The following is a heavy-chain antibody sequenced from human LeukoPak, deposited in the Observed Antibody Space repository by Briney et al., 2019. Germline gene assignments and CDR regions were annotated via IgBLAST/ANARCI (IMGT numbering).Heavy chain of an antibody. CDR2: IYENGGTT. CDR3: AKDFRIGYSAHFDY. D-gene: IGHD2-21*01. CDR1: GFTFNRCW. J-gene: IGHJ4*02. Sequence: GGSLRLSCVVSGFTFNRCWMNWVRQAPEKGLEFVSGIYENGGTTYYADSVKGRFSISRDNSKNTLYLQMDSLRGEDTAVYYCAKDFRIGYSAHFDYWGQGALVTVSS. V-gene: IGHV3-23*01.